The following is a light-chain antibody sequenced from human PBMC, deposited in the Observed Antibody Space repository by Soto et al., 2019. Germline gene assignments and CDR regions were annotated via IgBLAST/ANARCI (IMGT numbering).Light chain of an antibody. Sequence: DIVMTQSPDSRAVSLGERSSINCKSSQSVFYSSNSKNYLAWYQQKPGQPPKLLIYWASTRESGVPDRFSGSGSGTDFTLTISSLQAEDVAVYYCQQYYRPWTFGQGTKVEIK. CDR2: WAS. V-gene: IGKV4-1*01. CDR3: QQYYRPWT. J-gene: IGKJ1*01. CDR1: QSVFYSSNSKNY.